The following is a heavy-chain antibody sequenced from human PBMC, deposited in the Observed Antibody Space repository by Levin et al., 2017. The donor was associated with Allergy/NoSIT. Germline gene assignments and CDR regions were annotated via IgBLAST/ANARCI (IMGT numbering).Heavy chain of an antibody. V-gene: IGHV2-70*01. CDR3: ARMSYYDSSGYYIGRGWFDP. Sequence: SGPTLVKPTQTLTLTCTFSGFSLNTRGMCVTWIRQPPGKALEWLALIDWDGDKYYSTSLKTRLSISRDTSKNQVVLTMTSMDPVDTATYYCARMSYYDSSGYYIGRGWFDPWGQGTLVTVSS. CDR2: IDWDGDK. CDR1: GFSLNTRGMC. D-gene: IGHD3-22*01. J-gene: IGHJ5*02.